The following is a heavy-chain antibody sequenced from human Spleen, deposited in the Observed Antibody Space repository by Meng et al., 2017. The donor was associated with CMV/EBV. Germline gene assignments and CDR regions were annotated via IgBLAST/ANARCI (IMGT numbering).Heavy chain of an antibody. CDR3: ARGLNYAPYYYGSGSSRGWPFDY. Sequence: CYWSWIRQPPGKGLDWIGEITHSRSPNYTPSLKSRVTISVDTSKNQFSLKLSSVTAADTAVYYCARGLNYAPYYYGSGSSRGWPFDYWGQGTLVTSPQ. V-gene: IGHV4-34*01. J-gene: IGHJ4*02. D-gene: IGHD3-10*01. CDR2: ITHSRSP. CDR1: CY.